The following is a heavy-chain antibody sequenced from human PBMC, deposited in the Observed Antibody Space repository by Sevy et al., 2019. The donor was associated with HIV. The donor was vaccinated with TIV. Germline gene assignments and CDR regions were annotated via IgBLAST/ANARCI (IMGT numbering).Heavy chain of an antibody. CDR1: GGSFSGYY. V-gene: IGHV4-34*01. Sequence: SETLSLTCAVYGGSFSGYYWSWIRQPPGKGLEWIGEINHSGSTNYNPSLKSRVTISVDTSKNQFSLKLSSVTAADTAVYYCARGDGVVVVAATLFDYWGQGTLVTVSS. CDR3: ARGDGVVVVAATLFDY. J-gene: IGHJ4*02. CDR2: INHSGST. D-gene: IGHD2-15*01.